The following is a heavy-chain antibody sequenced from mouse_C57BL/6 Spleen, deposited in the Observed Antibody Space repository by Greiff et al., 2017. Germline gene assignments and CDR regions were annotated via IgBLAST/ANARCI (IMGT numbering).Heavy chain of an antibody. CDR2: ISYDGSST. J-gene: IGHJ4*01. CDR1: GFTFSDYY. V-gene: IGHV5-16*01. D-gene: IGHD1-1*01. Sequence: EVQVVESEGGLVQPGSSMKLSCTASGFTFSDYYMAWVRQVPEKGLEWVANISYDGSSTYYLDSLKSRFIISRDNAKNILYLQMSSLKSEDTATYYCAREIYYYGSSHAMDYWGQGTSVTVSS. CDR3: AREIYYYGSSHAMDY.